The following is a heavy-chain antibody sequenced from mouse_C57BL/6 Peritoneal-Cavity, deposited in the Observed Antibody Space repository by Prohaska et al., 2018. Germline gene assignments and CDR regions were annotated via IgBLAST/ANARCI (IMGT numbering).Heavy chain of an antibody. V-gene: IGHV6-6*01. CDR2: IRNKSNYHET. CDR3: TLWRDWYFDV. Sequence: EVKLEESGGGLVQPGGSMKLSCAASGFTFSDAWMDWVRQSQEKGLEWVVEIRNKSNYHETYYAESVKGRFTISRDDSKSSVYLQMNSLRAEDTGIYYCTLWRDWYFDVWGTGTTVTVSS. D-gene: IGHD1-1*02. CDR1: GFTFSDAW. J-gene: IGHJ1*03.